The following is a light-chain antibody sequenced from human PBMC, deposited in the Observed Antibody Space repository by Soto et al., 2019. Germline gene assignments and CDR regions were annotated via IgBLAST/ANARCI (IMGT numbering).Light chain of an antibody. CDR2: GAS. CDR1: QSVSNN. CDR3: QQYNNWAIT. Sequence: EIVMTQSPATLSVSPGERATLSCRASQSVSNNLAWYQQKPGQAPRLLIYGASTRATGIPARFSGSGSGTEFPLTISSLQSEDFAFYYCQQYNNWAITFGQGTRLEIK. V-gene: IGKV3-15*01. J-gene: IGKJ5*01.